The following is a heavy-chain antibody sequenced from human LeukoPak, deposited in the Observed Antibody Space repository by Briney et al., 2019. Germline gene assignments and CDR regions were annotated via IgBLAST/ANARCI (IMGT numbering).Heavy chain of an antibody. CDR1: GFTFSSYS. V-gene: IGHV3-21*01. CDR3: ARPIAAAGTWYFDY. J-gene: IGHJ4*02. CDR2: ISSSRSYI. Sequence: GGSLRLSCAASGFTFSSYSMNWVRQAPGKGLEWVSSISSSRSYIYYADSMKGRFTISRDNAKNSLYLQMNSLRAEDTAVYYCARPIAAAGTWYFDYWGQGTLVTVSS. D-gene: IGHD6-13*01.